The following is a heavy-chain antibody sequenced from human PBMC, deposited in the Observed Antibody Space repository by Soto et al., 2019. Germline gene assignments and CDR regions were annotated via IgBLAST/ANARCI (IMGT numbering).Heavy chain of an antibody. V-gene: IGHV3-30*03. Sequence: QVQLVESGGGVVQPGRSLSVSCAASGFTFSSYGMHWVRQAPGKGLEWVAVISADGSNKYYGVKGRFTISRDNSKNTLYLQMNSLRDEDTAVYYGARDSYGVRALDIWGQGTMVTVSS. CDR1: GFTFSSYG. D-gene: IGHD3-10*01. CDR3: ARDSYGVRALDI. J-gene: IGHJ3*02. CDR2: ISADGSNK.